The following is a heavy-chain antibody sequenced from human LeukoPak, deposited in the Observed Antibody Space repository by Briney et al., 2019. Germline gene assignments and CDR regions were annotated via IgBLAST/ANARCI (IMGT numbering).Heavy chain of an antibody. Sequence: PSETLSLTCTVPGASISSTSYYWGWIRHPPGKGLEWIGSTYYRGTTYYNPPLKSRVTISVDTSKNQFSLKLSSVTAADTAVYYCARESRTGHFDYWGQKTLVTVSS. CDR3: ARESRTGHFDY. V-gene: IGHV4-39*07. CDR1: GASISSTSYY. J-gene: IGHJ4*02. CDR2: TYYRGTT. D-gene: IGHD1-1*01.